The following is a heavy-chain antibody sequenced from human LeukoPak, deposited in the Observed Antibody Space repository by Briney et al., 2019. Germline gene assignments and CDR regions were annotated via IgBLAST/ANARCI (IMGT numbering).Heavy chain of an antibody. CDR3: ARGPIAAAGDY. D-gene: IGHD6-13*01. V-gene: IGHV1-2*02. CDR1: GYTFTGYY. Sequence: ASVKVSCKSSGYTFTGYYMHWVRQAPGQGLEWMGWINPNSSGTDYAQKFQGRVTMTRDTSISTAYMELRRLRSDDTAVYYCARGPIAAAGDYWGQGTLVTVSS. J-gene: IGHJ4*02. CDR2: INPNSSGT.